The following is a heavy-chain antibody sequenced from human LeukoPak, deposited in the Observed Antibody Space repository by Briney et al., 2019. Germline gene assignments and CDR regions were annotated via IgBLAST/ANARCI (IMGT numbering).Heavy chain of an antibody. CDR3: AREKTTVTTRRFDY. Sequence: SETLSLTCTVSGGSISSYYLSWIRQPAGKGLEWIGRIYTSGSTNYNPSLKSRVTMSVDTSKNQFSLKLSSVTAADTAVYYCAREKTTVTTRRFDYWGQGALVTVSS. V-gene: IGHV4-4*07. D-gene: IGHD4-17*01. J-gene: IGHJ4*02. CDR2: IYTSGST. CDR1: GGSISSYY.